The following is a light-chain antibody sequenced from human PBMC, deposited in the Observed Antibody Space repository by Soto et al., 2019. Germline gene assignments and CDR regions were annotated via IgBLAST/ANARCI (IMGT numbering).Light chain of an antibody. J-gene: IGKJ3*01. Sequence: EIVLTQSPGTLSLSPGERATLSCRASQSVKSTYLAWYQQRPGQPPRLLIYGASSRATDIPDRFSGSGSGTDFTLTISRLEPEDFAVYYCQLYDSSPSFTFGPGTKVEIK. CDR2: GAS. CDR3: QLYDSSPSFT. CDR1: QSVKSTY. V-gene: IGKV3-20*01.